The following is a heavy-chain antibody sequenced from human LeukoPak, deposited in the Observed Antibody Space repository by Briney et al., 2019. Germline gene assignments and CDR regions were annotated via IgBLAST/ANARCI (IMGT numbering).Heavy chain of an antibody. CDR2: IKDDGSEK. V-gene: IGHV3-7*01. D-gene: IGHD1-7*01. J-gene: IGHJ5*02. CDR3: ARDMRRGLTGTTYFGFDP. CDR1: GFTFSTYW. Sequence: PGGSLRLSCAASGFTFSTYWMTWVRQAPGKGLEWVANIKDDGSEKSYEDSVKGRFTISRDNANNAVYLQMDTLRVEDTAVYYCARDMRRGLTGTTYFGFDPWGQGTLVTVSS.